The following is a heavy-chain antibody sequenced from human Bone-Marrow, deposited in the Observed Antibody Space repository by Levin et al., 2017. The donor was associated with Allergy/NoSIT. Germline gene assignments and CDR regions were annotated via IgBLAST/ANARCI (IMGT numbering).Heavy chain of an antibody. D-gene: IGHD3-16*01. V-gene: IGHV4-39*01. CDR1: TDSITDHKYY. CDR2: GFYTGAT. CDR3: ARARGKGGYVRFDD. Sequence: ASETLSLTCIVSTDSITDHKYYWAWIRQPPGKGLQWIATGFYTGATYYNPSLKSRVTVSVDRSQNQFSLRVTSLTVTDTALYYCARARGKGGYVRFDDWGPGTLVTVSS. J-gene: IGHJ4*02.